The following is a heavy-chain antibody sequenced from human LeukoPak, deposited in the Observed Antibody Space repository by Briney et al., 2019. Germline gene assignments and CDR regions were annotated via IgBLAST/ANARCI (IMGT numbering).Heavy chain of an antibody. V-gene: IGHV1-2*02. J-gene: IGHJ5*02. CDR1: GYSFTHYY. Sequence: ASVKVSCKTSGYSFTHYYMHWVRQAPGQGLERMGWINPNSGGTSSAQKFQGRVTMTRDPSITTVYMEVRWLTSDDTAVYYCARADRLHGGPYLIGPWGQGTLVTVSS. CDR2: INPNSGGT. CDR3: ARADRLHGGPYLIGP. D-gene: IGHD2-21*01.